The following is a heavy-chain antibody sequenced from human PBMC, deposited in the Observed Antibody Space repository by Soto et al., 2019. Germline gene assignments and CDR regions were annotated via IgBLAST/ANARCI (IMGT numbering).Heavy chain of an antibody. CDR3: ASTVGIQLWLRWDV. CDR1: GYTFTSYA. J-gene: IGHJ4*02. Sequence: GASVKVSCKASGYTFTSYAMHWVRQAPGQKLEWIGWINAGNGNTKYSQKFQSRVTITRDTSASTAYMELSGRRSKDKTVYYCASTVGIQLWLRWDVWGQGTLVTVSS. D-gene: IGHD5-18*01. V-gene: IGHV1-3*01. CDR2: INAGNGNT.